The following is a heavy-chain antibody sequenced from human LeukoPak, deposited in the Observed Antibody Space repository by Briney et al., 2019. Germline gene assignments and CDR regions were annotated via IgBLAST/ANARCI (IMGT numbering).Heavy chain of an antibody. J-gene: IGHJ4*02. D-gene: IGHD3-22*01. CDR2: IYYSGST. V-gene: IGHV4-59*01. CDR1: GGSISSYY. CDR3: ARWDDSSGYYYGDY. Sequence: SETLSLTCTVSGGSISSYYWSWIRQPPGKGLEWIGYIYYSGSTNYNPSLKSRVTISVDTSKSQFSLKLSSVTAADTAVYYCARWDDSSGYYYGDYWGQGTLVTVSS.